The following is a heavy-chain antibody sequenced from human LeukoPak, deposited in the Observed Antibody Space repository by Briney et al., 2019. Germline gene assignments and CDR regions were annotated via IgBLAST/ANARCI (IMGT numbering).Heavy chain of an antibody. Sequence: GESLKISCKGSGYGFTSHWVGWVRQMPGKGLEWMGIIYPGDSDTRYSPSFQGQVTISADKSITTAYLQWSSLQASDTAMYYCARQGGGWYMGNYFDYWGQGTLVTVSS. D-gene: IGHD6-19*01. J-gene: IGHJ4*02. CDR1: GYGFTSHW. V-gene: IGHV5-51*01. CDR3: ARQGGGWYMGNYFDY. CDR2: IYPGDSDT.